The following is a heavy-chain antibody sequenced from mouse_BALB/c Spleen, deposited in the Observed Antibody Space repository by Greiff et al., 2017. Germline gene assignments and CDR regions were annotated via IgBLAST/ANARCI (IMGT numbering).Heavy chain of an antibody. J-gene: IGHJ4*01. CDR3: ARRGVVSMDY. CDR2: ISYSGST. V-gene: IGHV3-8*02. Sequence: EVKVEESGPSLVKPSQTLSLTCSVTGDSITSGYWNWIRKFPGNKLEYMGYISYSGSTYYIPSLKSRISITRDTSKNQYYLQLNSVTTEDTATYYCARRGVVSMDYWGQGTSVTVSS. D-gene: IGHD1-1*01. CDR1: GDSITSGY.